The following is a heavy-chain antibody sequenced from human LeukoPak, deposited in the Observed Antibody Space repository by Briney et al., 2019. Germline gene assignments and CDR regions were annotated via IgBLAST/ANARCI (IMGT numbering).Heavy chain of an antibody. V-gene: IGHV3-21*01. J-gene: IGHJ4*02. CDR3: ARGLWFGGD. Sequence: GGSLRLSCAASGFTFSSHFINWVRQAPGRGLEWVSSIGSGGNFIYYADSVKGRFTISRDNAKNSLYLQMNSLRAEDTAVYYCARGLWFGGDWGQGTLITVSS. CDR2: IGSGGNFI. CDR1: GFTFSSHF. D-gene: IGHD3-10*01.